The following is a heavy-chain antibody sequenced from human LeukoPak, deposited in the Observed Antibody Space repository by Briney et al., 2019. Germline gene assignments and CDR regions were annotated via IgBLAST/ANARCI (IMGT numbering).Heavy chain of an antibody. CDR2: MNPNNGNT. CDR1: GYTFTSYD. CDR3: ARSRQPTMVRGVINPNAFDI. V-gene: IGHV1-8*02. Sequence: ASVKVSCKASGYTFTSYDINWVRQATGQGLEWMGWMNPNNGNTGYAQKFQGRVTMTRNTSISTAYMELSSLRSEDTAVYYCARSRQPTMVRGVINPNAFDIWGQGTMVTVSS. J-gene: IGHJ3*02. D-gene: IGHD3-10*01.